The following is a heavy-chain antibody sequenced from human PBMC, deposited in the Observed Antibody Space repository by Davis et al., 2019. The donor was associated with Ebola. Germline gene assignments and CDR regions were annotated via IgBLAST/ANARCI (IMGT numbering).Heavy chain of an antibody. CDR3: ARGAYSSSWYSAFDI. V-gene: IGHV4-59*01. J-gene: IGHJ3*02. Sequence: PSETLSLTCTVSGGSISSYYWSWIRQPPGKGLEWIGYIYYSGSTNYNPSLKSRVTISVDTSKNQFSLKLSSVTAADTAVYYCARGAYSSSWYSAFDIWGQGTMVTVSS. CDR2: IYYSGST. D-gene: IGHD6-13*01. CDR1: GGSISSYY.